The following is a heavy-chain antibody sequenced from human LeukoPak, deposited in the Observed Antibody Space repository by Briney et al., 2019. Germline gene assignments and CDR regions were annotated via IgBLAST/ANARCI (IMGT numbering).Heavy chain of an antibody. D-gene: IGHD3-22*01. Sequence: PSESLSLTCAVYGGSFNDYYWSWIRQPPGKGLEWIGEINHSGSPNYTPSLKSRVTISVDTSKNQFSLKLSSVTAADTAVYYCTSRNYYDSSGYYYFDYWGRGTLVTVSS. CDR2: INHSGSP. V-gene: IGHV4-34*01. CDR1: GGSFNDYY. CDR3: TSRNYYDSSGYYYFDY. J-gene: IGHJ4*02.